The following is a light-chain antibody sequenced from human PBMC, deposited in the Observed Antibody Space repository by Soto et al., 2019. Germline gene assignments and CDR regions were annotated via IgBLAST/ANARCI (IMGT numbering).Light chain of an antibody. V-gene: IGLV2-14*01. Sequence: QSALTQPASVSGSPGQSITISCTGTSSDVGGYNYVSWYQQHPGKAPKLMIYVVSNRPSGVSNRFSGSKSGNTASLTISGLHAEDEADYYCSSYTTSSTHWVFGGGTKVTVL. J-gene: IGLJ3*02. CDR3: SSYTTSSTHWV. CDR1: SSDVGGYNY. CDR2: VVS.